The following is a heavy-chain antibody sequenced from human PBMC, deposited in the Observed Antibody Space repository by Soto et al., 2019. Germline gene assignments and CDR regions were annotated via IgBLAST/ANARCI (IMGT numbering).Heavy chain of an antibody. CDR2: ISFTGGST. CDR1: GFSLRSSA. J-gene: IGHJ4*02. Sequence: GGSLRLSCAASGFSLRSSAVSWVRQAPGKGLEWVSGISFTGGSTYYADSVKGRFTISRDNLMDTLSLQMNSLRAEDTAIYYCASSNSRYYYDSTGSSPLYFEYWGQGTLVTVSS. D-gene: IGHD3-22*01. CDR3: ASSNSRYYYDSTGSSPLYFEY. V-gene: IGHV3-23*01.